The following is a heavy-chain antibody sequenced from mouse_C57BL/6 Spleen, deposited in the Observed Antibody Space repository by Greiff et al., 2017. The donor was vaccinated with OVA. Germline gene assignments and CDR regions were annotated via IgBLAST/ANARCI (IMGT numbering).Heavy chain of an antibody. Sequence: QVQLKESGPELVKPGASVKISCKASGYAFSSSWMNWVKQRPGKGLEWIGRIYPGDGDTNYNGKFKGKATLTADKSSSTAYMQLSSLTSEDSAVYFCAITTVVADWYFDVWGTGTTVTVSS. CDR3: AITTVVADWYFDV. CDR1: GYAFSSSW. D-gene: IGHD1-1*01. J-gene: IGHJ1*03. CDR2: IYPGDGDT. V-gene: IGHV1-82*01.